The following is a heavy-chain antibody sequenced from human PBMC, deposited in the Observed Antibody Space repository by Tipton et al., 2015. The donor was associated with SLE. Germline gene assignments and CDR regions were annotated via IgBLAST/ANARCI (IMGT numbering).Heavy chain of an antibody. D-gene: IGHD3-10*01. CDR1: GFTFNNYE. CDR3: ARSRSDLLGYYFMDV. Sequence: SLRLSCAASGFTFNNYEMNWVRQAPGKGLEWVSYISSSGSTIYYPDFVKGRFTISRDNAKNSLYLQMNSLRVEDTAVYYCARSRSDLLGYYFMDVWGKGTTVTVSS. CDR2: ISSSGSTI. V-gene: IGHV3-48*03. J-gene: IGHJ6*03.